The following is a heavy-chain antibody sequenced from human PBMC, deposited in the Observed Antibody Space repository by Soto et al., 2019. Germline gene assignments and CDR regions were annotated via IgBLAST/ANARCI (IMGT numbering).Heavy chain of an antibody. V-gene: IGHV4-38-2*01. CDR1: GYSISSGYD. Sequence: SETLSLTWAVSGYSISSGYDWGWIQQPPGKGLEWIGSIYHSGSTYYNPSLKSRVTISVDTSKNQFSLKLSSVTAADTAVYYCASSPRGSTNWFDPWGQGTLVTVSS. CDR2: IYHSGST. D-gene: IGHD3-16*01. J-gene: IGHJ5*02. CDR3: ASSPRGSTNWFDP.